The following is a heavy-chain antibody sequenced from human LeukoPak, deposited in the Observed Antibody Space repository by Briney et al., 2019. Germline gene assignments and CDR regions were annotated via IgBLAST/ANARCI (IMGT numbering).Heavy chain of an antibody. J-gene: IGHJ5*02. V-gene: IGHV5-10-1*01. D-gene: IGHD6-19*01. CDR1: GYSFTSYW. Sequence: GESLKISCKGSGYSFTSYWISWVRQTPGKGLEWMGRIDPSDSYTNYSPSFQGHVTISADKSISTAYLQWSSLKASDTAMYYCARHCPIAVAGTCWFDPWGQGTLVTVSS. CDR2: IDPSDSYT. CDR3: ARHCPIAVAGTCWFDP.